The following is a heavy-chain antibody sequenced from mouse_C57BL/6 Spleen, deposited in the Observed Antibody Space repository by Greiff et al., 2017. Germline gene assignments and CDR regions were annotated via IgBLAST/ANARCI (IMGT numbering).Heavy chain of an antibody. CDR3: AREGTYYSNYFDY. Sequence: EVNVVESEGGLVQPGSSMKLSCTASGFTFSDYYMAWVRQVPEKGLEWVANINYDGSSTYYLDSLKSRFIISRDNAKNILYLQMSSLKSEDTATYYCAREGTYYSNYFDYWGQGTTLTVSS. CDR2: INYDGSST. CDR1: GFTFSDYY. D-gene: IGHD2-5*01. V-gene: IGHV5-16*01. J-gene: IGHJ2*01.